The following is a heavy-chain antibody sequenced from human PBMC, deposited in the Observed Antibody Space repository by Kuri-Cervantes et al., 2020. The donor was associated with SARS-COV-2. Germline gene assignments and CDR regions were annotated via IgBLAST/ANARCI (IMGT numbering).Heavy chain of an antibody. D-gene: IGHD6-13*01. CDR3: AKDSGIAAAVAFDI. CDR2: IRYDGAKK. J-gene: IGHJ3*02. V-gene: IGHV3-30*02. CDR1: GFTFKNYG. Sequence: GESLKISCAASGFTFKNYGMNWVRQAPGKGLEWVAFIRYDGAKKYYGDSVKGRITISRDNSKNTVYLQMNSLRAEDTAVYYCAKDSGIAAAVAFDIWGQGTMVTGSS.